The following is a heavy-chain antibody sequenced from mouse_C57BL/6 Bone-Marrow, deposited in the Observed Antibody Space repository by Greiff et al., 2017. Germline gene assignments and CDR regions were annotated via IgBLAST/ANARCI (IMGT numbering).Heavy chain of an antibody. D-gene: IGHD2-3*01. J-gene: IGHJ2*01. CDR3: ARDGYYDD. CDR2: ISDGGSYT. CDR1: GFTFSSYA. V-gene: IGHV5-4*01. Sequence: EVQGVESGGGLVKPGGSLKLSCAASGFTFSSYAMSWVRQTPEKRLEWVATISDGGSYTYYPDNVKGRFTISRDNAKNNLYLQMSHLKSEDTAMYYCARDGYYDDGGKGTTLKVSS.